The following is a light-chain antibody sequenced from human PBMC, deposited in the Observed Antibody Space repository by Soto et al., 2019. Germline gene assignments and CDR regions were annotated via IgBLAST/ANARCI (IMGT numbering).Light chain of an antibody. J-gene: IGLJ1*01. Sequence: QSVLTQPPSVAGAPGQRVTISCTGRSSNIGAGYDVHWYQQLPGTAPKLLIYGNSNRPSGVPDRFSGYKSGTSASLAITGLQAEDEADYYSQSYDSSLSGYVFGTGTKLTVL. V-gene: IGLV1-40*01. CDR2: GNS. CDR1: SSNIGAGYD. CDR3: QSYDSSLSGYV.